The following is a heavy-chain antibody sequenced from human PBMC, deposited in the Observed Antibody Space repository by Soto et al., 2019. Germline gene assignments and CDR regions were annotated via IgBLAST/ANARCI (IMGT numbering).Heavy chain of an antibody. CDR2: ISYSGRT. CDR1: GGSISSGGYY. V-gene: IGHV4-31*03. J-gene: IGHJ5*02. D-gene: IGHD2-2*01. CDR3: ARVKTICSSTSCYESGWFDP. Sequence: QVQLQESGPGLVKPSQTLSLTCTVSGGSISSGGYYWSWIRQHPAKGLEWIGYISYSGRTYYNPSLKSRATIFVDTSKNQFSLRLSSVTAADTAVYYSARVKTICSSTSCYESGWFDPWGQGTLVTVSS.